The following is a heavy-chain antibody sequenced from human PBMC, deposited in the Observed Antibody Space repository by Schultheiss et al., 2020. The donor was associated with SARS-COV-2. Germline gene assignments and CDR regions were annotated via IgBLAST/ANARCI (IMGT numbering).Heavy chain of an antibody. V-gene: IGHV4-59*01. CDR1: GGSISSYY. CDR3: AKDRRGFGNYYVGIDY. Sequence: SETLSLTCTVSGGSISSYYWSWIRQPPGKGLEWIGYIYYSGSTNYNPSLKSRVTISVDTSKNQFSLKLSSVTAADTAVFYCAKDRRGFGNYYVGIDYWGQGTLVTVSS. D-gene: IGHD1-26*01. CDR2: IYYSGST. J-gene: IGHJ4*02.